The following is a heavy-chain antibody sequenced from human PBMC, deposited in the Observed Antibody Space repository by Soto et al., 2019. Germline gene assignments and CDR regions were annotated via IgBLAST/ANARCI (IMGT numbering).Heavy chain of an antibody. CDR1: GASISSGGYC. CDR3: ARGGSGSNQGGPFEI. D-gene: IGHD1-26*01. J-gene: IGHJ3*02. CDR2: IYHTGNA. Sequence: QLHLQESGSRLVTPSQALSLTCDVSGASISSGGYCWSWIRQPPGKGLEWIGYIYHTGNAYYSTSHRSRTTMSVDMTNNQFYLELNSVTATDTAVYYGARGGSGSNQGGPFEIWGQGTMVIVSS. V-gene: IGHV4-30-2*01.